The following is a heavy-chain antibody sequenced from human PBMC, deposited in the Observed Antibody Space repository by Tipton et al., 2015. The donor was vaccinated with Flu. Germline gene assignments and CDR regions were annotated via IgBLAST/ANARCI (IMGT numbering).Heavy chain of an antibody. CDR2: IYTSGST. J-gene: IGHJ4*02. CDR3: ARDTYFGY. CDR1: GGSISSYY. Sequence: LRLSCTVSGGSISSYYWSWNRQPAGKGLEWIGRIYTSGSTNYNPSLKSRVTMSVDTSKNQFSLTLSSVTAADTAVYYCARDTYFGYWGQGTPVTVSS. V-gene: IGHV4-4*07.